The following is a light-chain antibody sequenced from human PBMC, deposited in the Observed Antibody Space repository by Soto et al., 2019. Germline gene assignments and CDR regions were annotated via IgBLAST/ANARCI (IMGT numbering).Light chain of an antibody. CDR3: QQRSNWPPIT. CDR2: DAS. Sequence: ELVLTQSPATLSLSPGGRANLSCRASQSVSSSLAWYQQKPGQAPRLLIYDASNRATGIPARFSGSGSGTDFTLTISSLEPEDFAVYYCQQRSNWPPITFGQGTRLENK. CDR1: QSVSSS. J-gene: IGKJ5*01. V-gene: IGKV3-11*01.